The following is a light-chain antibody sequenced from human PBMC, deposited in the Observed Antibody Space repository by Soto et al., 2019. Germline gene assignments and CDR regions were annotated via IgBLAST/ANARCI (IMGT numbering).Light chain of an antibody. Sequence: DVQVTQSPSTLSASVVDRVTITFLASQIISRWLAWYQQKPGKAPKLLIYDASSLESGVPSRFSGSGSGTEFTLTISSLQPDDFATYYCQQYYSYRMFGQGTKGDI. CDR3: QQYYSYRM. CDR2: DAS. V-gene: IGKV1-5*01. CDR1: QIISRW. J-gene: IGKJ1*01.